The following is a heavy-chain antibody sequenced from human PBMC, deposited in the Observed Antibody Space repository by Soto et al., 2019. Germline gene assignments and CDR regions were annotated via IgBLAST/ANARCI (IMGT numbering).Heavy chain of an antibody. Sequence: GGFLRLSCAASGFSFSSYSMNWVRQAPGKGLEWVSYISSSSYTMIYADSVKGRFTISRDNAKNSLYLQMNSLRAEDTAVYYCARFYYDSSGYLPSPYYYYYGMDVWGQGTTVTVSS. CDR2: ISSSSYTM. V-gene: IGHV3-48*01. D-gene: IGHD3-22*01. J-gene: IGHJ6*02. CDR3: ARFYYDSSGYLPSPYYYYYGMDV. CDR1: GFSFSSYS.